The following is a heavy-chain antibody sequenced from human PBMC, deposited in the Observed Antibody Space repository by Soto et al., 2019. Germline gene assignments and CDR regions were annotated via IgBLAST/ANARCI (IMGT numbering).Heavy chain of an antibody. Sequence: GGSLRLSCAASGFTFNTYDMSWVRQAPGKGLEWVSGISGVGGDTYYGDSVKGRFTISRDSSKNTLYLQMNSLRVEDTAIYYCTKGGGYLEGDFDNWGQGTLVTVSS. CDR1: GFTFNTYD. CDR2: ISGVGGDT. J-gene: IGHJ4*02. CDR3: TKGGGYLEGDFDN. V-gene: IGHV3-23*01. D-gene: IGHD6-19*01.